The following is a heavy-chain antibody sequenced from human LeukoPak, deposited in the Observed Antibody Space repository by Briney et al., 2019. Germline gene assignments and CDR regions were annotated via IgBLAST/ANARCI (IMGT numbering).Heavy chain of an antibody. CDR3: ARIRTSVSGGYYFDY. Sequence: ASVKVSCKTSGYTFTAYYMHWVRQAPGQGLEWVGWINPNSGGTGYAQNFQGRVTMTRDTSINTVYMELSRLRSDDTALYYCARIRTSVSGGYYFDYWGQGTLVTVSS. D-gene: IGHD3-3*01. CDR2: INPNSGGT. J-gene: IGHJ4*02. CDR1: GYTFTAYY. V-gene: IGHV1-2*02.